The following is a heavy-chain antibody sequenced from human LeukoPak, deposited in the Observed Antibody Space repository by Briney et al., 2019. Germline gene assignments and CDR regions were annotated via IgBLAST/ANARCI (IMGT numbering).Heavy chain of an antibody. CDR2: IYHSGST. V-gene: IGHV4-30-2*01. J-gene: IGHJ4*02. CDR1: GGSISSDGYY. D-gene: IGHD7-27*01. CDR3: ASWAVQYYFDY. Sequence: SQTLSLTCSVSGGSISSDGYYFSWIRQPPGKGLEWIGFIYHSGSTYYNPSLKSRFTISVGRSKNQISLKLSSVTAADTAVYYCASWAVQYYFDYWGQGTLVTVSS.